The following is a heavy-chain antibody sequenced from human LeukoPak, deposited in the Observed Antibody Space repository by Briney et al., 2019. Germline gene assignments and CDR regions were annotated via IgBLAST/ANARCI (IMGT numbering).Heavy chain of an antibody. CDR1: VYSFTVYY. CDR3: ASLYGDYVTSDY. Sequence: ASVKVSCKASVYSFTVYYMHWVRQAPGQGLEWMGWINPNSGGTNYAQKFLGRVTMTMDTSISTAYMELSSLRSDDTAVYYCASLYGDYVTSDYWGQGTLVTVSS. V-gene: IGHV1-2*02. CDR2: INPNSGGT. D-gene: IGHD4-17*01. J-gene: IGHJ4*02.